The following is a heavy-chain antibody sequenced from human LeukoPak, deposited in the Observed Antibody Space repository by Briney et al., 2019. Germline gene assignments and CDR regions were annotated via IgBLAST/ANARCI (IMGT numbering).Heavy chain of an antibody. CDR2: INAGNGNT. CDR3: AGDLLWFGELRY. Sequence: ASVKVSCKASGYTFTSYAMHWVRQAPGQRLEWMGWINAGNGNTKYSQKFQGRVTITRDTSASTAYMELSSLRSEDTAVYYCAGDLLWFGELRYWGQGTLVTVSS. CDR1: GYTFTSYA. D-gene: IGHD3-10*01. J-gene: IGHJ4*02. V-gene: IGHV1-3*01.